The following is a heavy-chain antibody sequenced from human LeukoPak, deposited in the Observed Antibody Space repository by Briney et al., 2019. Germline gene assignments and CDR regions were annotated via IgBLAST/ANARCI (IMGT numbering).Heavy chain of an antibody. CDR1: GFSVSSNY. J-gene: IGHJ4*02. CDR2: IYTDGST. V-gene: IGHV3-53*01. CDR3: AREGHYGSSSLDY. Sequence: PGGSLRLSCAASGFSVSSNYMNWVRQAPGKGLEWVSIIYTDGSTDYADSVKGRFTISRDKSKNILYLQMNSLRAEDTAVYSCAREGHYGSSSLDYWGQGTLVTVSS. D-gene: IGHD2-2*01.